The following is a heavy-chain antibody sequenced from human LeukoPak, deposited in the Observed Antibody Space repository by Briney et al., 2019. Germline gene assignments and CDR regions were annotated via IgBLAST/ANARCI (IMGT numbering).Heavy chain of an antibody. D-gene: IGHD1-20*01. V-gene: IGHV3-21*01. CDR1: GFTFSSYS. Sequence: GGSLRLSCAASGFTFSSYSMNWVRQAPGQGLEWVSSISSSSSYIYYADSVKGRFTISRDNAKNSLYLQMNSLRAEDTAVYYCARGNYNWNVDYWGQGTLVTVSS. CDR3: ARGNYNWNVDY. CDR2: ISSSSSYI. J-gene: IGHJ4*02.